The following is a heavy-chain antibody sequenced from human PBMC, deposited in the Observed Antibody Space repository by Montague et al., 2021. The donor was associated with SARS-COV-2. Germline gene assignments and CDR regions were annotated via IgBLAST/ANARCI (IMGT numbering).Heavy chain of an antibody. J-gene: IGHJ6*02. CDR3: ASFTMVRGAPGYGMDV. V-gene: IGHV3-11*03. CDR1: GFTFGDCY. D-gene: IGHD3-10*01. Sequence: SLRLSCAASGFTFGDCYMTWIRQAPGKGLEWLSYISTRSTYTNYADSVKGRFTISRDDAKNSLYLQMNSLRAEDTAVYYCASFTMVRGAPGYGMDVWGQGTTVTVSS. CDR2: ISTRSTYT.